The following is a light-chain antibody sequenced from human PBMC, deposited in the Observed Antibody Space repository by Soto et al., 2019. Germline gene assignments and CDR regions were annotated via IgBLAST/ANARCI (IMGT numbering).Light chain of an antibody. CDR3: QQYNSWPWT. V-gene: IGKV3-15*01. CDR1: QSVSSN. CDR2: GAS. J-gene: IGKJ1*01. Sequence: EIVMTQSPATLSVSPAERATLSWRASQSVSSNLAWYQQKPGQAPRLLIYGASTRATGIPARFSGSGSGTEFTLTISSLQSEDFAVYYCQQYNSWPWTFGQGTKVEIK.